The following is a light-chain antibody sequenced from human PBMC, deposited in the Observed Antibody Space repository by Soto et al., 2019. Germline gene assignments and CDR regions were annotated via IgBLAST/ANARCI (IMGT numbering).Light chain of an antibody. CDR1: SIGRKT. J-gene: IGLJ1*01. CDR2: DDS. CDR3: KVWDGTSEV. V-gene: IGLV3-21*02. Sequence: SYELTQPRSVSVAPGQTARITCGGNSIGRKTVHWYQQRQGQAPVLVVYDDSDRPSDIPERFSGSNSGDTATLTISRVEDGDDADYYCKVWDGTSEVFGNGTKVTVL.